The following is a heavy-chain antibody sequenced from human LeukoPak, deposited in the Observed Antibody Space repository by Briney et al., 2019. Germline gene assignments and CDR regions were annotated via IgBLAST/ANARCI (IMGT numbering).Heavy chain of an antibody. V-gene: IGHV4-59*01. J-gene: IGHJ6*03. CDR2: IYYSGST. CDR3: ARGKIHYDFWSGYHPPYYYYYMDV. Sequence: SETLSLTCTVSGGSISSYYWSWIRQPPGKGLEWIGYIYYSGSTNYNPSLKSRDTISVDTSKNQFSLKLSSVTAADTAVYYCARGKIHYDFWSGYHPPYYYYYMDVWGKGTTVTVSS. CDR1: GGSISSYY. D-gene: IGHD3-3*01.